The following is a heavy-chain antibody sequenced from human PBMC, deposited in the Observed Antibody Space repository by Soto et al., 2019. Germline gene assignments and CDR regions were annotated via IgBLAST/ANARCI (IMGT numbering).Heavy chain of an antibody. J-gene: IGHJ6*02. CDR1: GFTFSSYS. D-gene: IGHD1-7*01. CDR3: ARDPHWNYVRGVYYYYGMDV. V-gene: IGHV3-48*04. Sequence: GGSLRLSCAASGFTFSSYSMNWVRQAPGKGLEWVSYISSSSSTIYYADSVKGRFTISRDNAKNSLYLQMNSLRAEDTAVYYCARDPHWNYVRGVYYYYGMDVWGQGTTVTVSS. CDR2: ISSSSSTI.